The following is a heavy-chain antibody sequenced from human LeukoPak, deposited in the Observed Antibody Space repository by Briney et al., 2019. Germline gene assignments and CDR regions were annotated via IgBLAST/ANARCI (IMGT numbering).Heavy chain of an antibody. J-gene: IGHJ4*02. V-gene: IGHV3-30-3*01. CDR3: ARDNGYDILTGYGYYFDY. CDR2: ISYDGSKK. D-gene: IGHD3-9*01. CDR1: GFPFSSYA. Sequence: GRSLRLSCAASGFPFSSYAMHWVCQAPGKGLEWVAVISYDGSKKYYADSVKGRFTISRDNSKNRLYLQMNSLRAEDTAVYYCARDNGYDILTGYGYYFDYWGQGTLVTVSS.